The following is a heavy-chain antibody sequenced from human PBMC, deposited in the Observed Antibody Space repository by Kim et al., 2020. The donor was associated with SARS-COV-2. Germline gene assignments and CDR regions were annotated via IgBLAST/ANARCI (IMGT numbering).Heavy chain of an antibody. CDR2: DYYIGNS. CDR1: GGSLSSISYY. J-gene: IGHJ6*01. CDR3: ARQPRYCSGLYDAFYY. Sequence: SETLSLTCTVSGGSLSSISYYWGWNRQRHGKGLEWIMTDYYIGNSYSNPALRSRITISVDTYKNHFTLKLGSVAAADAPFYYCARQPRYCSGLYDAFYY. V-gene: IGHV4-39*02. D-gene: IGHD6-19*01.